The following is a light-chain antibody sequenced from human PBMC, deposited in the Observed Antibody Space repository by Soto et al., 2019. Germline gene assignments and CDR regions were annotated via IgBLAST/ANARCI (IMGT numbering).Light chain of an antibody. V-gene: IGKV1-8*01. CDR3: QQYYSYPLF. Sequence: AIRMTQSPSSFSASTGDRVTITCRASQGISSYLAWYQQKPGKAPKLLIYAASTLQSGVPSRFSGSGSGTDFTLTISCLQSEDFATYYCQQYYSYPLFFDGGTKVEIK. CDR1: QGISSY. CDR2: AAS. J-gene: IGKJ4*01.